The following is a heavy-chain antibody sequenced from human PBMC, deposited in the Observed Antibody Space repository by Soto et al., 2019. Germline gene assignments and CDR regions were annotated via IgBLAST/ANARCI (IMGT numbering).Heavy chain of an antibody. Sequence: EVQLVESGGGLVKPGGSLRLSCAASGFTFSSYSMNWVRQAPGKGLEWVSSISSSGSSIYYADSVKGRFTISRDNAKNSRYLQMNSLRAEDTAVYYCARSPSSYYFDYWGQGTLVTVSS. V-gene: IGHV3-21*01. J-gene: IGHJ4*02. D-gene: IGHD6-6*01. CDR1: GFTFSSYS. CDR2: ISSSGSSI. CDR3: ARSPSSYYFDY.